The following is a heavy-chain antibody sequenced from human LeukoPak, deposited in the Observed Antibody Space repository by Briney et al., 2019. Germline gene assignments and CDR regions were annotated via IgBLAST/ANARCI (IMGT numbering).Heavy chain of an antibody. CDR2: ISGSGGST. CDR3: AKAPPRGWLGRGWDY. Sequence: GGSLRLSCAASGFTFSSYAMSWVRQAPGKGLEWVSTISGSGGSTYYADSVKGRFTISRDNSKNTLYLQMNSLSAEDTAVYYCAKAPPRGWLGRGWDYWGQGTLVTVSS. J-gene: IGHJ4*02. CDR1: GFTFSSYA. V-gene: IGHV3-23*01. D-gene: IGHD6-19*01.